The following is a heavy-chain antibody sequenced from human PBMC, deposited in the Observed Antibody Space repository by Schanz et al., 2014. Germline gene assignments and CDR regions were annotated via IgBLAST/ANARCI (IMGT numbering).Heavy chain of an antibody. V-gene: IGHV1-46*03. J-gene: IGHJ4*02. Sequence: QVQLVQSGAEVKKPGASVKVSCKASGYTFTSDSMHWVRQAPGQGLEWMGIINPIGGSTTYAQKFRGAVTLTTDTSTDTAYLELTSLRSEDTAVYYCARDGVDAAAGGNYWGQGTRVTVSS. CDR3: ARDGVDAAAGGNY. CDR1: GYTFTSDS. CDR2: INPIGGST. D-gene: IGHD6-13*01.